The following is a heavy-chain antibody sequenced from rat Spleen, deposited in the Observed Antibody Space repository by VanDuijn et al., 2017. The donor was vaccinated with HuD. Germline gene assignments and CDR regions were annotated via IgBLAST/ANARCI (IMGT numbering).Heavy chain of an antibody. CDR2: ISYGDSSGHSGT. CDR3: SPLPGRNLYS. V-gene: IGHV5-29*01. CDR1: GFTFSDYG. Sequence: EVQLVESDGGLVQPGRSLKLSCAASGFTFSDYGVAWVRQAPPTGLEWVATISYGDSSGHSGTYYRDSVKGRFTISRENAKSTLSLQMDSLRSEDTATYYCSPLPGRNLYSWGQGVMVTVSS. D-gene: IGHD1-4*01. J-gene: IGHJ2*01.